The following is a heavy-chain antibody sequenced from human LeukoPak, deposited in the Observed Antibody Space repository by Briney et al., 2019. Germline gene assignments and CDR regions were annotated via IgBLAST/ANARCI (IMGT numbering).Heavy chain of an antibody. CDR3: ARGIKVATIYYFDY. CDR2: INHSGST. J-gene: IGHJ4*02. Sequence: SETLSLTCAVYGGSFSGYYWSWIRQPPGKGLEWIGEINHSGSTNYNPSLKSRVTISVDTSKNQFSLKLSSVTAADTAVYYCARGIKVATIYYFDYWGQGTLVTVSS. CDR1: GGSFSGYY. D-gene: IGHD5-24*01. V-gene: IGHV4-34*01.